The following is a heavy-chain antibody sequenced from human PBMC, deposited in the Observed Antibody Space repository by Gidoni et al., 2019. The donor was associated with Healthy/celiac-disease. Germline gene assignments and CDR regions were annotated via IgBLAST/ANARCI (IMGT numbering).Heavy chain of an antibody. CDR1: GGSFSGYY. D-gene: IGHD3-22*01. Sequence: QVQLQQWGAGLLKPSETLSLTCAVYGGSFSGYYWSWLRQPPGKGLEWIGEINHSGSTNYNPSLKSRVTISVDTSKNQFSLKLSSVTAADTAVYYCARLRYYYDSSGYYRYYYYGMDVWGQGTTVTVSS. CDR3: ARLRYYYDSSGYYRYYYYGMDV. V-gene: IGHV4-34*01. CDR2: INHSGST. J-gene: IGHJ6*02.